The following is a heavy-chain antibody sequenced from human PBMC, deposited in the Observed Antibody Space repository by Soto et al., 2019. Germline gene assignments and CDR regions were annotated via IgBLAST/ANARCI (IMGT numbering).Heavy chain of an antibody. CDR3: ARLSRASFALGV. D-gene: IGHD3-16*01. CDR2: IDPTDSYT. V-gene: IGHV5-10-1*01. CDR1: GYNFITDW. J-gene: IGHJ6*02. Sequence: GESLKISCKGSGYNFITDWISWVRQMPGEGLEWMGRIDPTDSYTKYSPSFEGHVTISADKSISTAYLQWSSLKASDSAVYYCARLSRASFALGVRGQGTTVTVSS.